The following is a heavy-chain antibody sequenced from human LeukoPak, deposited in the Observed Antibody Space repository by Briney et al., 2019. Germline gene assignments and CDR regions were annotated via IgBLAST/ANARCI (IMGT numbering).Heavy chain of an antibody. Sequence: GGSLRLSCAASGFTFSSYAMSWVRQAPGKGMEWVSAISGSGGSTYYADSVKGRFTISRDNSKNTLYLQMNSLRAEDTAVYYCAKDHYGDYTYYFDYWGQGTLVTVSS. V-gene: IGHV3-23*01. CDR2: ISGSGGST. D-gene: IGHD4-17*01. CDR3: AKDHYGDYTYYFDY. CDR1: GFTFSSYA. J-gene: IGHJ4*02.